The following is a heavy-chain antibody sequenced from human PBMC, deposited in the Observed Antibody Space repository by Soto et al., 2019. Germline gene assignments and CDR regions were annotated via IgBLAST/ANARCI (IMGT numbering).Heavy chain of an antibody. CDR3: ARDQLAAATFYS. Sequence: ASVKVYWKASGYTFTVYYMHWVRQAPGQGLEWMGWINPNRGGTNYAQKFQGWVTMTRDTSISTAYMELSRLRSDDTGVYYCARDQLAAATFYSWAQGTLVTVSS. D-gene: IGHD6-13*01. V-gene: IGHV1-2*04. CDR2: INPNRGGT. J-gene: IGHJ4*02. CDR1: GYTFTVYY.